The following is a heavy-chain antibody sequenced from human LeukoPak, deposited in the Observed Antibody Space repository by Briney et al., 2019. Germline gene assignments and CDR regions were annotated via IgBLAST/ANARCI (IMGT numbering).Heavy chain of an antibody. CDR1: GFTSFSGHW. J-gene: IGHJ4*02. V-gene: IGHV3-7*01. CDR2: IRFDGSEI. CDR3: ATRNNFEY. Sequence: GGSLRLSCTVSGFTSFSGHWMNWVRQAPGKGLEWVANIRFDGSEIGYGDSVEGRFIISRDNSKNSLYLQMNSLRAEDTAVYYCATRNNFEYWGQGTLVTVPS.